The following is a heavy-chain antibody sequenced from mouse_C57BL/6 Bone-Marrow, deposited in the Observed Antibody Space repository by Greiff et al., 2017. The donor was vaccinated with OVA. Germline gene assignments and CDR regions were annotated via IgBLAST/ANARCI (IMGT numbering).Heavy chain of an antibody. D-gene: IGHD2-3*01. J-gene: IGHJ1*03. V-gene: IGHV1-19*01. Sequence: EVQLQQSGPVLVKPGASVKMSCKASGYTFTDYYMNWVKQSHGKSLEWIGVINPYNGGTSYNQKFKGKATLTVDKSSSTAYMELNSLTSEDSAVYYCAIYDGYPWYFDVWGTGTTVTVSS. CDR2: INPYNGGT. CDR1: GYTFTDYY. CDR3: AIYDGYPWYFDV.